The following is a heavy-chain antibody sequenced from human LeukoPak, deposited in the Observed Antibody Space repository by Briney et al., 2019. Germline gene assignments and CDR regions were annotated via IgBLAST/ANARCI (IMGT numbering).Heavy chain of an antibody. V-gene: IGHV3-33*01. J-gene: IGHJ6*03. CDR1: GFTFSSYG. CDR3: ARGRGWVGDYIVRPYYYYMDV. CDR2: IWYDGSNK. D-gene: IGHD4-17*01. Sequence: GRSLRLSCAASGFTFSSYGMHWVRQAPGKGLEWVAVIWYDGSNKYYADSVKGRFTISRDNSKNTLYLQMNSLRAEDTAVYYCARGRGWVGDYIVRPYYYYMDVWGKGTTVTVSS.